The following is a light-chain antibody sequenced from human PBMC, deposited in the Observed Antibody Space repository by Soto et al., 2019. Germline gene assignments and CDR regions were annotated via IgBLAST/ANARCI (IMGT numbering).Light chain of an antibody. CDR2: EVS. J-gene: IGLJ1*01. CDR3: SSYGSTSTRYV. CDR1: SSDVGGYNY. Sequence: QSALTQPASVSVSPGQSITISCTGTSSDVGGYNYVSWYQQHPGKAPKLMIYEVSNRPSGVSNRFSGSKSGNTASLTISGLQAEDEADYFCSSYGSTSTRYVFGTGTKVTVL. V-gene: IGLV2-14*01.